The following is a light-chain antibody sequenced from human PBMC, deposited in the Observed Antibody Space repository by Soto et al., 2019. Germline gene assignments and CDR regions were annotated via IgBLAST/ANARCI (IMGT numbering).Light chain of an antibody. CDR2: EVS. J-gene: IGLJ1*01. Sequence: QSVLTQPASVSGSPGQSITVSCTGTSSDIGAYDYVSWYQQHPGKAPKVIISEVSKRPSGVSHRFSGSKSGNTASLTISGLQGEDEADYYCSAYTVSRTYVFGTGTKVTVL. CDR1: SSDIGAYDY. V-gene: IGLV2-14*01. CDR3: SAYTVSRTYV.